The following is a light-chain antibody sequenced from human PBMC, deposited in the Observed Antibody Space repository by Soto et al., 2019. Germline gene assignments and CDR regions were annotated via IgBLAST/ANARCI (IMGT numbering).Light chain of an antibody. CDR1: QSVSSN. CDR3: QQYNNWPPYT. Sequence: EIVMTQSPATLSVSPGERATLSCRASQSVSSNLAWYQQKPGQVTRLLIYGASTSATGIPATFSGSGSGTEFTLTISSLQSEDFAVYYCQQYNNWPPYTFGQGTKLEIK. V-gene: IGKV3-15*01. J-gene: IGKJ2*01. CDR2: GAS.